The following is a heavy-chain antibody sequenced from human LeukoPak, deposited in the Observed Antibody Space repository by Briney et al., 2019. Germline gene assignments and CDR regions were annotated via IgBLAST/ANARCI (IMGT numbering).Heavy chain of an antibody. V-gene: IGHV1-18*01. Sequence: ASVKVSCKSSGYTFNTYGISWLQQAPGQGLEWMGWISTYNGDIKYVQNLQGRVTMTTDTSTSTAYMELMSLRSDDTAVYYCLRDAQRPRLSPDYWGQGTLVTVSS. J-gene: IGHJ4*02. CDR3: LRDAQRPRLSPDY. D-gene: IGHD6-25*01. CDR1: GYTFNTYG. CDR2: ISTYNGDI.